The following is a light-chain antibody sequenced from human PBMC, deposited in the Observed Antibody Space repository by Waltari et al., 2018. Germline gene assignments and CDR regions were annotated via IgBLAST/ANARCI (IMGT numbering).Light chain of an antibody. J-gene: IGLJ2*01. CDR2: RKN. CDR3: NSRDSSYNLVF. Sequence: SSELTQDPAVSVALGQTVRITCQGDILRSYYAGWYQQKPGQAPILVIYRKNNRPSGITDRFAGSSYGNTDSLTITGAQAEDEDEYYCNSRDSSYNLVFFGGGTRLTVL. CDR1: ILRSYY. V-gene: IGLV3-19*01.